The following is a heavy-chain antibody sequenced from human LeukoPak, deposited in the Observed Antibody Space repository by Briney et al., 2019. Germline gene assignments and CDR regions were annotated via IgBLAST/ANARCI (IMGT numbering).Heavy chain of an antibody. CDR2: VHLNGAT. CDR1: GGSIITTNW. D-gene: IGHD1-26*01. CDR3: TRESGAFSPFGF. V-gene: IGHV4-4*02. J-gene: IGHJ4*02. Sequence: SETLSLTCGVSGGSIITTNWWSWVRQPPGKGLEWIGEVHLNGATNYNPSLESRVSMSIDKSKNQLSLTLSSVTAADTATYYCTRESGAFSPFGFWGQGTLVTVSS.